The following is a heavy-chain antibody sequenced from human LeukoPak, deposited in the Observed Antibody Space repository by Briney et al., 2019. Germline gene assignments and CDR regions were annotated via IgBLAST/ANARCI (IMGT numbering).Heavy chain of an antibody. CDR1: GFTFSSYG. D-gene: IGHD3-9*01. CDR2: ISYDGSNK. Sequence: PGGSLRLSCAASGFTFSSYGMHWVRQAPGKGLEWVAVISYDGSNKYYADSVKGRFTISRDNSKNTLYLQMNSLRAEDTAVYYCAKEAEYYDILTGYSQHFDYWGQGTLVTVSS. J-gene: IGHJ4*02. CDR3: AKEAEYYDILTGYSQHFDY. V-gene: IGHV3-30*18.